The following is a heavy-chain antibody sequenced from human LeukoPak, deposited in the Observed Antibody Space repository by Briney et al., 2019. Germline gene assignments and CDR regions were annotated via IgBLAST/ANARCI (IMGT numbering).Heavy chain of an antibody. D-gene: IGHD1-26*01. CDR1: GFTFSRYA. J-gene: IGHJ4*02. Sequence: RGSLRLSCAASGFTFSRYAVHWVRQAPGKGLEWVALISYDGSNKYYADSVKGRFTISRDNSKSTLYLQMNSLRAEDTAVYYCAKVVNSGSYYYFDYWGPGTLVTVSS. CDR2: ISYDGSNK. CDR3: AKVVNSGSYYYFDY. V-gene: IGHV3-30-3*01.